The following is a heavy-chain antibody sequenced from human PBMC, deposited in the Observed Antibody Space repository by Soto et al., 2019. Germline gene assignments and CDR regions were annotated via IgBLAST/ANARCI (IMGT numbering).Heavy chain of an antibody. CDR3: ARGSGIVALPGELEDVKYDY. CDR2: INESGST. Sequence: SETLSLTCAVYGQSFSGHSWAWIRQPPGKGLEWIGEINESGSTYYNPSLKSRVTISTDTSKNQFSLKLSSVSAADTAAYFCARGSGIVALPGELEDVKYDYWGQGTLVTVSS. J-gene: IGHJ4*02. D-gene: IGHD1-1*01. V-gene: IGHV4-34*01. CDR1: GQSFSGHS.